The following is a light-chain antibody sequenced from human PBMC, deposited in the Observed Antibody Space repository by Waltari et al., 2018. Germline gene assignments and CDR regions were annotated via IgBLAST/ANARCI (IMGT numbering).Light chain of an antibody. J-gene: IGLJ2*01. V-gene: IGLV2-23*02. CDR3: CSYAGSSTLV. CDR1: SSDVWSYNL. Sequence: QSALTHPASVSGSPGQSITISCTGTSSDVWSYNLVSWYHQHPGKAPKLMIYEVSKRPSGVSNRFSGSKSGNTASLTISGLQAEDEADYYCCSYAGSSTLVFGGGTKLTVL. CDR2: EVS.